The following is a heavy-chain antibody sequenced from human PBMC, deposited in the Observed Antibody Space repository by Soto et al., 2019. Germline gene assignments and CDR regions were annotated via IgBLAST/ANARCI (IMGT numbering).Heavy chain of an antibody. V-gene: IGHV1-24*01. J-gene: IGHJ5*02. CDR2: FDPEDGET. Sequence: GASVKVSCKVSGYTLTELSMHWVRQAPGKGLEWMGGFDPEDGETIYAQKFQGRVTMTEDTSTDTAYMELSSLRSEDTAVYYCATLAVVTHLNWFDPWGQGTLVTVSS. CDR1: GYTLTELS. D-gene: IGHD2-15*01. CDR3: ATLAVVTHLNWFDP.